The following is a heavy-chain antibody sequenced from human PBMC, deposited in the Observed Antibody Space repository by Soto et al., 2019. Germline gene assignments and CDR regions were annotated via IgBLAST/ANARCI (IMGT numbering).Heavy chain of an antibody. J-gene: IGHJ4*02. D-gene: IGHD6-6*01. CDR1: SGSFSGYY. CDR3: ARAPKASRSSQTRPDF. CDR2: ISQSGNT. V-gene: IGHV4-34*01. Sequence: PSETLSLTCSIYSGSFSGYYWSWIRQPPGKGLEWIGEISQSGNTNYSPSLKSRVSMSIDTSKKQFSLNLASVSAADTAVYYCARAPKASRSSQTRPDFWGQGTLVTVSS.